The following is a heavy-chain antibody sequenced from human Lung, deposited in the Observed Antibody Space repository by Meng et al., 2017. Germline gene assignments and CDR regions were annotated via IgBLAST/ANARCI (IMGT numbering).Heavy chain of an antibody. J-gene: IGHJ4*02. CDR3: ARFDISSSGRGDY. CDR2: IFHSGST. V-gene: IGHV4-4*02. Sequence: QVQLEAAGPGLVNPSGTLSLTCAVSGGPITSSTWWSWVRQTPGKGLEWFGEIFHSGSTNYNPPLESRVTISVDKSKNQFSLKVYSVTAADTATYYCARFDISSSGRGDYWGQGILVTVSS. D-gene: IGHD1-26*01. CDR1: GGPITSSTW.